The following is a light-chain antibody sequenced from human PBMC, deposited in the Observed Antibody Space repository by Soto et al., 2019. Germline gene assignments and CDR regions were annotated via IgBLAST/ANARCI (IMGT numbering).Light chain of an antibody. V-gene: IGKV3-20*01. CDR3: QQYGSSLRT. CDR1: QSVSSSY. J-gene: IGKJ1*01. CDR2: GAS. Sequence: EIVLTQSPGTLSLSPGERATLSCRASQSVSSSYLAWYQQKPGQAPRLLIYGASSRATGIPDRFGGSGSGTDLALSISRLDPEDFVVYYCQQYGSSLRTFGQGNKVEIK.